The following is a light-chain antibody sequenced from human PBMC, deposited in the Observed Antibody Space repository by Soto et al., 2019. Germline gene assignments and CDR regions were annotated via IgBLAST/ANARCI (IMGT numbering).Light chain of an antibody. CDR1: SSNIGSNY. Sequence: QPVLTQPPSASGTPGQRVTISCSGSSSNIGSNYVYWYQQLPGTAPKLLIYRNNQRPSGVPDRFSGSKSGTSASLAISGLRSEDEADYYCAAWDDSLSGYVVGTGTKLTVL. CDR2: RNN. V-gene: IGLV1-47*01. CDR3: AAWDDSLSGYV. J-gene: IGLJ1*01.